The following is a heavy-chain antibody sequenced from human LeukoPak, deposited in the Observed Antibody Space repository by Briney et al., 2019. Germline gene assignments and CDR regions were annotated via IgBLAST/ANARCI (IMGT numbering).Heavy chain of an antibody. V-gene: IGHV4-59*01. CDR3: ARERDSYGYGYFDY. CDR1: GGSISSYY. CDR2: IYYSGST. Sequence: SETLSLTCTVSGGSISSYYWSWIRQPPGKGLEWIGYIYYSGSTNYNPSLKSRVTISVDTSKNQFSLKLSSVTAADTAVYYCARERDSYGYGYFDYWGQGTLVTVSS. J-gene: IGHJ4*02. D-gene: IGHD5-18*01.